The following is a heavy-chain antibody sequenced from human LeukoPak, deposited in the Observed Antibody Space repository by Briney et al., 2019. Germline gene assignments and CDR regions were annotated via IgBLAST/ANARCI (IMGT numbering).Heavy chain of an antibody. Sequence: GESLQISCQGSGYSFTSYWIGWVRQMPGKGLEWMGIIYPGDSDTRYSPSFQGQVTISADKSISTAYLQWSSLKATDTAMYYCARRGESSSWPHWGQGTLVTVSS. CDR2: IYPGDSDT. CDR3: ARRGESSSWPH. D-gene: IGHD6-13*01. V-gene: IGHV5-51*01. CDR1: GYSFTSYW. J-gene: IGHJ4*02.